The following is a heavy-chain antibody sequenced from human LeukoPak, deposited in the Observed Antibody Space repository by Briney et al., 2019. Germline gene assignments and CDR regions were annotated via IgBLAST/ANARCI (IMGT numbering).Heavy chain of an antibody. CDR3: ARDGSLTGGYPFDY. CDR1: GYSIRSGYY. Sequence: SETLSLTCTVSGYSIRSGYYWSWIRQPPGKGLEWIGYIYHSGSTYYNPSLKSRVTISVDRSKNQFSLKLSSVTAADTAVYYCARDGSLTGGYPFDYWGQGTLVTVSS. J-gene: IGHJ4*02. V-gene: IGHV4-38-2*02. D-gene: IGHD3-9*01. CDR2: IYHSGST.